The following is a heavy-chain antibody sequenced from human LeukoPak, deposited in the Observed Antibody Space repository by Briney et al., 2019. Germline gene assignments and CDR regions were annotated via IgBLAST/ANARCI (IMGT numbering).Heavy chain of an antibody. CDR3: AREVYGDSSFDY. CDR2: INPNSGDT. CDR1: GYSFSDNY. Sequence: ASVKVSCKTSGYSFSDNYMHWVRQAPGQGLEWMGWINPNSGDTNYAQKFQGRVTMTRNASISTVYLELSRLRSDDTAVYYCAREVYGDSSFDYWGQGTLATVSS. J-gene: IGHJ4*02. D-gene: IGHD4-17*01. V-gene: IGHV1-2*02.